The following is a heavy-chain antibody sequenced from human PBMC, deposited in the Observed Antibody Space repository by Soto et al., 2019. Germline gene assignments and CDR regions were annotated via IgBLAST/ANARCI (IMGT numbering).Heavy chain of an antibody. CDR2: IIPVLDIT. Sequence: QVQLVQSGTEVKKPGSSVKVSCKASGHTFNSYSINWVRQAPVQGLEWMGRIIPVLDITNLTHKFQGRVSLTADRSTYTTYMDLSSLRSEDTAVYYCTRGDSWGYYGLDIWGQGTTVTVSS. D-gene: IGHD2-21*01. CDR3: TRGDSWGYYGLDI. J-gene: IGHJ6*02. V-gene: IGHV1-69*02. CDR1: GHTFNSYS.